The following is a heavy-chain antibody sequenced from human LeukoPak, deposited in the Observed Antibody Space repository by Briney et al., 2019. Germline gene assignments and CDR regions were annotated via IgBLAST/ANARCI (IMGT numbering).Heavy chain of an antibody. CDR1: GGTFSSYA. V-gene: IGHV1-69*05. CDR3: ARLATIPDAFDI. Sequence: ASVKVSCKASGGTFSSYAISWVRQAPGQGLEWMGGIIPIFGTANYAQKFQGRVTITTDESTSTAYMELSSLRSEDTAVYYCARLATIPDAFDIWGQGTMVTVSS. D-gene: IGHD5-12*01. J-gene: IGHJ3*02. CDR2: IIPIFGTA.